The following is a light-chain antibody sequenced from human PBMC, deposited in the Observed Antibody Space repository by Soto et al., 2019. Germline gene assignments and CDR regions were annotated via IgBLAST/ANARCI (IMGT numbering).Light chain of an antibody. J-gene: IGLJ2*01. CDR2: RNN. CDR1: SSNIGSNY. Sequence: QPVLTQPPSASGTPGQRVTISCSGSSSNIGSNYVYWYQQLPGTAPKLLIYRNNQRPSGVPDRFSGSKSGTSASLAIIGLRSEDEADYYCAAWDDSLSGPGVFGGGTKLTVL. CDR3: AAWDDSLSGPGV. V-gene: IGLV1-47*01.